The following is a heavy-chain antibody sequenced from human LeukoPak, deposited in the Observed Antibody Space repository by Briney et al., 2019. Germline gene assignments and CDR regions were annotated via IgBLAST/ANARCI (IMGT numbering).Heavy chain of an antibody. Sequence: SETLSLTCAVYGGSFSGYYWSWIRQPPGKGLEWIGEINHSGSTNYNPSLKSRVTISVDTSKNQFSLKLSSVTAADTAVYYCARGLGGYYYYYYGMTSGAKGPRSPSP. CDR1: GGSFSGYY. CDR3: ARGLGGYYYYYYGMTS. V-gene: IGHV4-34*01. J-gene: IGHJ6*02. CDR2: INHSGST. D-gene: IGHD2-15*01.